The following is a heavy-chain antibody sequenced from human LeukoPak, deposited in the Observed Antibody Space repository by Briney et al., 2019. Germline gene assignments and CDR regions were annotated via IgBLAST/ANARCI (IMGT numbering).Heavy chain of an antibody. CDR1: GFTFSSYA. Sequence: PGGSLRLSCAASGFTFSSYAMHWVRQAPGKGLEWVAVISYDGSNKYYADSVKGRFTISRDNSKNTLYLQMNSLRAEDTAVYYCAREGYSSSWYRGYMDVWGKGTTVTVSS. J-gene: IGHJ6*03. CDR3: AREGYSSSWYRGYMDV. CDR2: ISYDGSNK. D-gene: IGHD6-13*01. V-gene: IGHV3-30-3*01.